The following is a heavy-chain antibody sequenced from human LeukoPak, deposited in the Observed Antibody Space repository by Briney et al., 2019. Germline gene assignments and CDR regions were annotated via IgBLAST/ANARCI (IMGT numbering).Heavy chain of an antibody. J-gene: IGHJ4*02. V-gene: IGHV2-5*02. CDR3: AHTRCTSTSCYKDFDY. Sequence: ESGPTLVKPTQTLTLTCTFSGFSLSTNGVGVGWIRQPPGVALEWLALIYWDDDKRYSPSLKGRLTITQDTSTNQVVLTMTNMDPVDTATYYCAHTRCTSTSCYKDFDYWGQGTLVTVSS. D-gene: IGHD2-2*01. CDR2: IYWDDDK. CDR1: GFSLSTNGVG.